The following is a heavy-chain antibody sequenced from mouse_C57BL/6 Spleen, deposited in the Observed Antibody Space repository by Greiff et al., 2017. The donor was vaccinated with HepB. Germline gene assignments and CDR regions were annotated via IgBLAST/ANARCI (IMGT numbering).Heavy chain of an antibody. J-gene: IGHJ3*01. D-gene: IGHD1-1*01. CDR3: ARSGITTVRFAY. CDR1: GYAFSSYW. Sequence: VQLQQSGAELVKPGASVKISCKASGYAFSSYWMNWVKQRPGKGLEWIGQIYPGDGDTNYNGKFKGKATLTADKSSSTAYMQRSSLTSEDSAVYFCARSGITTVRFAYWGQGTLVTVSA. CDR2: IYPGDGDT. V-gene: IGHV1-80*01.